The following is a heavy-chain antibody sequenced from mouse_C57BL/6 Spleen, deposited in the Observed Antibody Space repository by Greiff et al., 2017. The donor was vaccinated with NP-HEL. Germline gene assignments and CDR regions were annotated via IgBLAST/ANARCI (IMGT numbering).Heavy chain of an antibody. CDR2: ISSGGSYT. J-gene: IGHJ2*01. CDR1: GSTFSSYG. V-gene: IGHV5-6*01. D-gene: IGHD3-1*01. CDR3: ARQSILGVYFDY. Sequence: EVQLQQSGGDLVKPGGSLKLSCAASGSTFSSYGMSWVRQTPDKRLEWVATISSGGSYTYYPDSVKGRFTISRDNAKNTLYLQMSSLKSEDTAMYYCARQSILGVYFDYWGQGTTLTVSS.